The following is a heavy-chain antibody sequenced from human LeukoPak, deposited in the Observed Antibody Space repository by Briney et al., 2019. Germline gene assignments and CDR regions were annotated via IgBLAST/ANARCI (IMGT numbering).Heavy chain of an antibody. V-gene: IGHV4-61*08. CDR3: ARLGALHDAFDV. J-gene: IGHJ3*01. CDR1: GFSLSTSGMC. CDR2: IHYSGST. D-gene: IGHD3-16*01. Sequence: SGPTLVNPTQTLTLTCTFSGFSLSTSGMCVSWIRQPPGKGLEWIGNIHYSGSTKYNSSLKSRVTISVDTSKNQFSLRVTSLTAADTAVYYCARLGALHDAFDVWGRGTLVTVSS.